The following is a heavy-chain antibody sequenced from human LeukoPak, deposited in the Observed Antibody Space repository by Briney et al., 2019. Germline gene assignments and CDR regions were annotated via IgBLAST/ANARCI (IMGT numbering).Heavy chain of an antibody. Sequence: GGSLRLSCAASGFTASTYYMTWVRQAPGEGVESVSGVYSGGSTYYADSVKGRFTVSRDNSKNTLYLQMNSLRAEDTAMYYCARGLGYCTSTTCLLPFDYWGQGTLVTVSS. CDR1: GFTASTYY. CDR3: ARGLGYCTSTTCLLPFDY. D-gene: IGHD2-2*01. J-gene: IGHJ4*02. CDR2: VYSGGST. V-gene: IGHV3-53*01.